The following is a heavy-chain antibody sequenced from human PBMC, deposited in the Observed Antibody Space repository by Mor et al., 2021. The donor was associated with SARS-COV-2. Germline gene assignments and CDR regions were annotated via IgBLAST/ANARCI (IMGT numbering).Heavy chain of an antibody. J-gene: IGHJ4*02. Sequence: RVSYIGYSPSFQGHVTISADKSSSTAYLHWSSLKASDTAMYYCARHIAVEDYWGQGTLVTVSS. CDR2: RVSYI. D-gene: IGHD6-19*01. CDR3: ARHIAVEDY. V-gene: IGHV5-10-1*01.